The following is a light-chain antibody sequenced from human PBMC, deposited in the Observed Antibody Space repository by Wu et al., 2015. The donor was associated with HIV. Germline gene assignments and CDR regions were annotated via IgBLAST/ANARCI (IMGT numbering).Light chain of an antibody. CDR2: AAS. V-gene: IGKV1-27*01. CDR1: QGISNF. Sequence: DIQMTQSPSSLSASVGDRVTITCRASQGISNFLAWYQQKPGKPPKVLIYAASTLQSGVPSRFSGSGSGTEFTLTISSLQPDDSATYFCQEYDRLWTFGQGTKVEIK. J-gene: IGKJ1*01. CDR3: QEYDRLWT.